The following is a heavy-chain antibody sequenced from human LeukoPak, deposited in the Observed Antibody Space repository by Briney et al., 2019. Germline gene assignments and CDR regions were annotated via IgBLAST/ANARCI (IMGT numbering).Heavy chain of an antibody. CDR1: GFTFSSYG. J-gene: IGHJ4*02. CDR2: IWYDGSNK. CDR3: AKDRRPGHLEYYFDY. Sequence: GGSLRLSCAASGFTFSSYGMHWVRQAPGKGLEWVAVIWYDGSNKYYADSVKGRFTISRDNSKNTLYLQMNSLRAEDTAVCYCAKDRRPGHLEYYFDYWGQGTLVTVSS. D-gene: IGHD3-3*01. V-gene: IGHV3-33*06.